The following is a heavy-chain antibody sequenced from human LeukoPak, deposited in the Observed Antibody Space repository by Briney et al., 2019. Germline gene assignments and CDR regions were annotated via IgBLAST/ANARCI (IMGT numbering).Heavy chain of an antibody. CDR1: GGSFSGYY. J-gene: IGHJ4*02. V-gene: IGHV4-34*01. Sequence: SETLSLTCAVYGGSFSGYYWSWIRQPPGKGLEWIGEINHSGSTNYNPSLKSRVTISVDTSKNQFSLKLSSVTAADTAVYYCARETPRGYCSSTSCAKGPFDYWGQGTLVTVSS. D-gene: IGHD2-2*01. CDR3: ARETPRGYCSSTSCAKGPFDY. CDR2: INHSGST.